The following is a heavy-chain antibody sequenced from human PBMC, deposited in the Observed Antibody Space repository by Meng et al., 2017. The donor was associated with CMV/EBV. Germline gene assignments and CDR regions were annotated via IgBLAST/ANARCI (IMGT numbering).Heavy chain of an antibody. CDR3: ARDTYRGNWKEFDY. Sequence: ASVKVSCKASGYTFTGYYMHWVRQAPGQGLEWMGWINPNSGGTNYAQKFQGRVTMTRDTSISTAHMELSRLRSDDTAVYYCARDTYRGNWKEFDYWGQGTLVTVSS. V-gene: IGHV1-2*02. CDR1: GYTFTGYY. CDR2: INPNSGGT. D-gene: IGHD1-20*01. J-gene: IGHJ4*02.